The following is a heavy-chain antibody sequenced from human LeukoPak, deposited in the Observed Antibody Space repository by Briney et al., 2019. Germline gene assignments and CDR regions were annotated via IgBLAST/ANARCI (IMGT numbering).Heavy chain of an antibody. J-gene: IGHJ5*02. Sequence: GGSLRLSCAASGFTVSSNYMSWVRQAPGKGLEWVSYISNSGSYSNYGDSVKGRFTISRDVARDSLYLQMNSLRPEDTGMYYCARVPSSAWFDPWGQGTLVTVSS. CDR3: ARVPSSAWFDP. V-gene: IGHV3-11*05. CDR2: ISNSGSYS. CDR1: GFTVSSNY.